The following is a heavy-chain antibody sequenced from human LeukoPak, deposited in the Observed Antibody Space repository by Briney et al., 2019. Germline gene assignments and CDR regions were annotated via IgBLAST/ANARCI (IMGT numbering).Heavy chain of an antibody. V-gene: IGHV4-4*02. D-gene: IGHD6-13*01. CDR3: ARGLGIAAAGKVALDY. CDR1: GGSISSDNW. CDR2: IFHSGTA. Sequence: KTSETLSLTCAISGGSISSDNWWSWVRQPPGRGLEWIASIFHSGTANYNPSLQSRVAISVDKSKNRFSLNVNFVTAADTAVYYCARGLGIAAAGKVALDYWGQGTLVTVSS. J-gene: IGHJ4*02.